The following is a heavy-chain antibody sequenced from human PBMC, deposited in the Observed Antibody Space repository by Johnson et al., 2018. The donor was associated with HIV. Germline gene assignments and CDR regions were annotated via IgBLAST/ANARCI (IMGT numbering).Heavy chain of an antibody. CDR2: IYCVGRT. V-gene: IGHV3-53*02. Sequence: VQLVETGGGLIQPGGSLRLSCAASGFTVTSNYMSWVRQAPGKGLAWVSVIYCVGRTYSADSVKGRFTISRDNSKNTLYLQMNSLRTEDTAVYYCARDVRMDKAFDIWGQGTMVTVSS. CDR1: GFTVTSNY. CDR3: ARDVRMDKAFDI. D-gene: IGHD2-15*01. J-gene: IGHJ3*02.